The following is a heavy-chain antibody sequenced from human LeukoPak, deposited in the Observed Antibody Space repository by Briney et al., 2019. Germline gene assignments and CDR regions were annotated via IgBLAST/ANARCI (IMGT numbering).Heavy chain of an antibody. V-gene: IGHV3-23*01. D-gene: IGHD5-12*01. CDR3: XNQGENLVAXXGXXFEY. J-gene: IGHJ4*02. Sequence: GGSLRLSCAVSGFTFSNYAMSWVRQAPGKGLEWVXXXXXSGXSTYXADSVKGRFTISRDNSKKTLYLQMNSLRAEDTAVYYXXNQGENLVAXXGXXFEYWGQGTLVTVSS. CDR2: XXXSGXST. CDR1: GFTFSNYA.